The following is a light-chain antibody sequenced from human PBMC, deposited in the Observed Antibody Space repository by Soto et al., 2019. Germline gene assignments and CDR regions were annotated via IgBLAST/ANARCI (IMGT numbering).Light chain of an antibody. J-gene: IGKJ1*01. CDR2: GVS. Sequence: DIQMTQSPSSLSASVGDRVTITCRASQSVGTYLNWYQQQPGKAPNLXIYGVSTLHSGVLSRFSGTGAGTDFTLTISSLQPDDFATYYCQQYNSYSGTFGQGTKVDIK. CDR3: QQYNSYSGT. V-gene: IGKV1-39*01. CDR1: QSVGTY.